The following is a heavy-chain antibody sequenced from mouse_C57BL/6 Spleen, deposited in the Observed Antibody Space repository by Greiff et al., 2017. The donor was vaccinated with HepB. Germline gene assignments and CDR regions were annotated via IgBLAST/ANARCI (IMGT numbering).Heavy chain of an antibody. V-gene: IGHV1-81*01. CDR2: IYPRSGNT. CDR3: ARWRGITTVVAHFDY. J-gene: IGHJ2*01. D-gene: IGHD1-1*01. CDR1: GYTFTSYG. Sequence: QVQLQQSGAELARPGASVKLSCKASGYTFTSYGISWVKQRTGQGLEWIGEIYPRSGNTYYNEKFKGKATLTADKSSSTAYMELRSLTSEDSAVYFWARWRGITTVVAHFDYWGQGTTLTVSS.